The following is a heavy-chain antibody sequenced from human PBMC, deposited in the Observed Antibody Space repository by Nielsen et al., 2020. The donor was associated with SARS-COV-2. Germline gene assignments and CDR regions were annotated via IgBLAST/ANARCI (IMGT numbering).Heavy chain of an antibody. Sequence: GGSLRLSCAGSGFTFSSYSMNWVRQAPGKGLEWVAVIWNDGSNKQYADSVKGRFTISRDNFKNTLFLQMNSLRVEDTAVYFCARDGWDRSTDGMDVWGQGTTVTVSS. CDR2: IWNDGSNK. D-gene: IGHD1-26*01. CDR3: ARDGWDRSTDGMDV. V-gene: IGHV3-33*08. CDR1: GFTFSSYS. J-gene: IGHJ6*02.